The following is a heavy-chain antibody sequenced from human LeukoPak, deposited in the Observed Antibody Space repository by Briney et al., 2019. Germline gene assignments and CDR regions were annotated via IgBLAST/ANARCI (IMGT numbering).Heavy chain of an antibody. CDR1: RGSISTYY. Sequence: SETLSLTCTISRGSISTYYWSWIRQPPGKGLEWIGYISTGGSTNYNPSLKSRVTISVDTSKNQFSLKLSSVTAADTAVYYCARGLRYFDWLPIHFDYWGQGTLVTVSS. D-gene: IGHD3-9*01. CDR3: ARGLRYFDWLPIHFDY. CDR2: ISTGGST. J-gene: IGHJ4*02. V-gene: IGHV4-4*09.